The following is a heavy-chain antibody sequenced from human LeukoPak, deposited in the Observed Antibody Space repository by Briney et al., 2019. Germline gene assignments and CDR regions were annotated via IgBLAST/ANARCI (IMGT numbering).Heavy chain of an antibody. V-gene: IGHV1-69*13. Sequence: ASVKVSCKASGGSFTSYGVSWVRQAPGQGLEWIGGRIPILGTTNLAQKFQGRLTITADESTSTAYMELNGLRVDDTAVYYCARERRVGTDGFWGQGTLVTVSS. J-gene: IGHJ1*01. CDR1: GGSFTSYG. CDR2: RIPILGTT. CDR3: ARERRVGTDGF. D-gene: IGHD5-24*01.